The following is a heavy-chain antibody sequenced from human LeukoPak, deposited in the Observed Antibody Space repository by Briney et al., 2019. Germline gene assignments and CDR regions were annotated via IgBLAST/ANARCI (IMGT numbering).Heavy chain of an antibody. Sequence: KSSETLSLTCTVSGGSISSYYWSWIRQPPGKGLEWIGYIYNSGSTNYNPSLKSRVTISVHTSKNQFSLKLSSVTAADTAVYYCAGAASSEGDGYWGQGTLVSVSS. CDR1: GGSISSYY. CDR2: IYNSGST. V-gene: IGHV4-59*01. CDR3: AGAASSEGDGY. J-gene: IGHJ4*02. D-gene: IGHD2-15*01.